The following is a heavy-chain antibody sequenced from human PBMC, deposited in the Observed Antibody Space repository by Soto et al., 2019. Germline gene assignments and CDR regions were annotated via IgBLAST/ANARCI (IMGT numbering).Heavy chain of an antibody. CDR1: GGSFSGYY. D-gene: IGHD1-26*01. V-gene: IGHV4-34*01. CDR2: INHSGST. J-gene: IGHJ4*02. Sequence: SETLSLTCAVYGGSFSGYYWIRIRQPPGKGLEWIGEINHSGSTNYNPSLKSRVTISVDTSKNQFSLKLSSVTAADTAVYYCARAVGAGHFDYWGQGTLVTVSS. CDR3: ARAVGAGHFDY.